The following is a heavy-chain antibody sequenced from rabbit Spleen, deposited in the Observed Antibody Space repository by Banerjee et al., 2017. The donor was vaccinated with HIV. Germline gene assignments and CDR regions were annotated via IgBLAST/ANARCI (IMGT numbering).Heavy chain of an antibody. J-gene: IGHJ6*01. Sequence: QSLEESGGDLVKPGASLTLTCKASGLDFSGDSYDSYMCWIRQAPGKGLEWVGCIDTGSSGFTYFASWAKGRFTISKTSSTTVTLQMTSLTAADTATYFCARDTGSSFSSYGMDLWGQGTLVTVS. V-gene: IGHV1S40*01. CDR3: ARDTGSSFSSYGMDL. D-gene: IGHD8-1*01. CDR2: IDTGSSGFT. CDR1: GLDFSGDSY.